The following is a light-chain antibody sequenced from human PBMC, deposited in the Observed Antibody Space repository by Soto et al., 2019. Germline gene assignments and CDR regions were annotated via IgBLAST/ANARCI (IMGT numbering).Light chain of an antibody. CDR2: GAT. Sequence: EIVLTQSPGTLSLSPGERVTLSCRASQSISGSYLAWYQQKRGQAPRLLVYGATTRATGIPARFSGGGSGTEFTLTITSLQSEDFAVYYCQQRHNWRDTFGQGTRLEI. CDR1: QSISGSY. J-gene: IGKJ5*01. CDR3: QQRHNWRDT. V-gene: IGKV3D-20*02.